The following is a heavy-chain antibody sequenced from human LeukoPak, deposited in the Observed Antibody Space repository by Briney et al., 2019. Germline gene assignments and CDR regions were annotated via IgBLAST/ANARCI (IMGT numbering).Heavy chain of an antibody. CDR3: AKDRGHYYDSSGYYNWFDP. V-gene: IGHV3-23*01. CDR1: GFTFSSHA. J-gene: IGHJ5*02. D-gene: IGHD3-22*01. CDR2: ISGSGGST. Sequence: SGGSLRLSCAASGFTFSSHAMSWVRQAPGKGLEWVSAISGSGGSTYYADSVKGRFTISRDNSKNTLYLQINSLRAEDTAVYYCAKDRGHYYDSSGYYNWFDPWGQGTLVTVSS.